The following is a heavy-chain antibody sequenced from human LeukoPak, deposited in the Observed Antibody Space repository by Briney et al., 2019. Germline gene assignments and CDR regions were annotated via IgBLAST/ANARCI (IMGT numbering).Heavy chain of an antibody. Sequence: SETLSLTCTVSGGSISSYYWSWIRQPAGKGLERIGRIYTSGSTNYNPSLKSRVTMSVDTSKNQFSLKLSSVTAEDTAVYYCATAMVTFYYYYGMDVWGQGTTVTVSS. D-gene: IGHD5-18*01. CDR3: ATAMVTFYYYYGMDV. J-gene: IGHJ6*02. CDR1: GGSISSYY. CDR2: IYTSGST. V-gene: IGHV4-4*07.